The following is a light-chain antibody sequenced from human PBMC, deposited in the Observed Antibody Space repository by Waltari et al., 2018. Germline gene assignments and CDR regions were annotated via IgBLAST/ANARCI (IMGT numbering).Light chain of an antibody. Sequence: DIQMTQSPSSVSASVGDRVTITCRASQAISSWLAWYQQKPGKAPKLLIYAASSLQSGVPSRFSGSGFGTDFTLTISSLEPEDFAVYYCQQRTDWPPLTFGGGTKVEIK. J-gene: IGKJ4*01. CDR2: AAS. CDR3: QQRTDWPPLT. CDR1: QAISSW. V-gene: IGKV1-12*01.